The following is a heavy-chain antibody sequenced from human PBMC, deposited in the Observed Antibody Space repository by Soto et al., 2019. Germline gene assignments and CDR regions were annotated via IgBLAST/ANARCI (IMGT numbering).Heavy chain of an antibody. CDR2: INHSGST. V-gene: IGHV4-34*01. Sequence: QVQLQQWGAGLLKPSETLSLTCAVYGGSFSGYYWSWIRQPPGKGLEWIGEINHSGSTNYNPSLKSRVTISVDTSKNQISLKLSSVTAADTAVYYCARNQFRYSSGYYFDYWGQGTLVTVSS. J-gene: IGHJ4*02. D-gene: IGHD6-19*01. CDR3: ARNQFRYSSGYYFDY. CDR1: GGSFSGYY.